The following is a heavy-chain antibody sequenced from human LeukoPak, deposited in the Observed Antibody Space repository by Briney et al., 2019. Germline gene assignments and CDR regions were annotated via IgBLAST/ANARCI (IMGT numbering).Heavy chain of an antibody. CDR1: GGTFSSYA. J-gene: IGHJ4*02. CDR3: ASDGWVTTYYFDY. V-gene: IGHV1-3*01. Sequence: ASVKVSCKASGGTFSSYAISWVRQAPGQRLEWMGWINAGNGNTEYSQKFQGRVTITRDTSARTAYMELSSLRSEDTAVYYCASDGWVTTYYFDYWGQGTLVTVSS. CDR2: INAGNGNT. D-gene: IGHD5-18*01.